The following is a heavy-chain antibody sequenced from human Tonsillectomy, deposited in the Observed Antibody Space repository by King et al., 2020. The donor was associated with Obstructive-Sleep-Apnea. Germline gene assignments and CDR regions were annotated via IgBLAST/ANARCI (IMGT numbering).Heavy chain of an antibody. Sequence: VQLVESGGGVVQPGRSLRLSCAASGFTFSSYAMHWVRPAPGKGLEWVAVISFDGSNKFYADSVKGRFPISRDNSKNTLYLQMNSLRAEDTAVYYCARGTPRPLDYWGQGTLVTVSS. V-gene: IGHV3-30*04. D-gene: IGHD2-2*01. CDR2: ISFDGSNK. CDR1: GFTFSSYA. CDR3: ARGTPRPLDY. J-gene: IGHJ4*02.